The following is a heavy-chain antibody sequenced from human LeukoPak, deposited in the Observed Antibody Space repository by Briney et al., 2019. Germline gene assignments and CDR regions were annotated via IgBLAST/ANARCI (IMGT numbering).Heavy chain of an antibody. J-gene: IGHJ4*02. CDR1: GGTFSSYG. Sequence: VASVKVSCKTSGGTFSSYGISWVRQAPGQGLEWMGWISAYNGNTNYAQKLQGRVTVTTDTSTSTAYMELRSLRSDDTAVYYCARGWGVAAADYWGQGTLVTVSS. CDR3: ARGWGVAAADY. D-gene: IGHD6-19*01. CDR2: ISAYNGNT. V-gene: IGHV1-18*01.